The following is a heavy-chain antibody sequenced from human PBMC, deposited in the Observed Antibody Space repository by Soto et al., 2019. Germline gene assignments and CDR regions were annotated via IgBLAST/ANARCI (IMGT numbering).Heavy chain of an antibody. J-gene: IGHJ5*02. V-gene: IGHV3-48*01. CDR2: ISSSSSTI. D-gene: IGHD6-13*01. CDR1: GFTFSSYS. Sequence: SGFTFSSYSMNWVRQAPGKGLEWVSYISSSSSTIYYADSVKGRFTISRDNAKNSLYLQMNSLRAEDTAVYYCARGYSSSRTLDWFDPCGQGTLVTVSS. CDR3: ARGYSSSRTLDWFDP.